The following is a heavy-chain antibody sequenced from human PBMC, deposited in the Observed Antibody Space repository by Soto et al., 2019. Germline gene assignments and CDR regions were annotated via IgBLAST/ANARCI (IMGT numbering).Heavy chain of an antibody. CDR1: GGSFSGYY. D-gene: IGHD6-13*01. CDR3: ASSMAAAAPGY. CDR2: INHSGST. J-gene: IGHJ4*02. Sequence: QVQLQQWGAGLLKPSETLSLTCAVYGGSFSGYYWSWIRQPPGKGLEWIGEINHSGSTNSNPSLKSRVTISVDTSKNQFSLKLSSVTAADTAVYYCASSMAAAAPGYWGQGTLVTVSS. V-gene: IGHV4-34*01.